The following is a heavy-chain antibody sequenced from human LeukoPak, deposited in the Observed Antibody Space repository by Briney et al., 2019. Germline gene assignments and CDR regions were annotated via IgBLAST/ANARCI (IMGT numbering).Heavy chain of an antibody. D-gene: IGHD3-22*01. CDR1: GYTFTSYD. CDR2: MNPNSGNT. V-gene: IGHV1-8*03. Sequence: ASVKVSCKASGYTFTSYDINWVRQATGQGLEWMGWMNPNSGNTGYAQKFQGRVTITRNTSISTAYMELSSLRSEDTAVYYCARGGRRIGHYYDSSGYYPLYFDYWGQGTLVTVSS. J-gene: IGHJ4*02. CDR3: ARGGRRIGHYYDSSGYYPLYFDY.